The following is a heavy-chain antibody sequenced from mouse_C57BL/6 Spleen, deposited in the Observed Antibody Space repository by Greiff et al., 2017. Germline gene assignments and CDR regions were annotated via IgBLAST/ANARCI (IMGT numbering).Heavy chain of an antibody. J-gene: IGHJ3*01. D-gene: IGHD2-12*01. CDR3: ARSYSSNDVAD. CDR2: ISSGSSTI. V-gene: IGHV5-17*01. Sequence: EVQLVESGGGLVKPGGSLKLSCAASGFTFSDYGMHWVRQAPEQGLEWVAYISSGSSTIYYADTVKGRFTISRDKAKNTLSLQMTSLRSEDTAMYYCARSYSSNDVADWGQGTLVTVSA. CDR1: GFTFSDYG.